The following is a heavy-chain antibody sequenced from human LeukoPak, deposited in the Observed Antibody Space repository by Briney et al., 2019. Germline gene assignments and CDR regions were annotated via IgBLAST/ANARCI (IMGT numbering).Heavy chain of an antibody. V-gene: IGHV1-18*01. CDR3: TKDFEDTALFKS. D-gene: IGHD5-18*01. Sequence: GASVKVSCKASGYTFTSYGISWVRQAPGQGLEWMGWISAYNGNTNYAQKLQGRVTMTTDTSTSTAYLELGGLRSDDTAVYYCTKDFEDTALFKSWGQGTLVTVSS. CDR1: GYTFTSYG. J-gene: IGHJ4*02. CDR2: ISAYNGNT.